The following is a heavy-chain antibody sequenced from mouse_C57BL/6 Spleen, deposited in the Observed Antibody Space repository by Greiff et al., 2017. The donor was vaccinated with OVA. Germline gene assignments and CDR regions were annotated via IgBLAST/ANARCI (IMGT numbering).Heavy chain of an antibody. CDR2: INPNNGGT. V-gene: IGHV1-26*01. CDR3: ARGDCEYDDGGYYFDY. Sequence: EVQLQQSGPELVKPGASVKISCKASGYTFTDYYMNWVKQSHGKSLEWIGDINPNNGGTSYNQKFTGKATLTVFKVSSAAYMERGNLTTEDSAVYYCARGDCEYDDGGYYFDYWGKGTTLTVSA. CDR1: GYTFTDYY. D-gene: IGHD2-4*01. J-gene: IGHJ2*01.